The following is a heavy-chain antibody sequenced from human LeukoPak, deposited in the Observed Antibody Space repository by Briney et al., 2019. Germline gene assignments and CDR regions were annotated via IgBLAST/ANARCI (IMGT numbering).Heavy chain of an antibody. Sequence: GASVKVSCKASGYTFTGYYMHWVRQAPGQGLEWMGWINPNSGGTNYAQKFQGRVTMARDTSISTAYMELSRLRSDDTAVYYCARVGGELGYCSGGSCFDYWGQGTLVTVSS. J-gene: IGHJ4*02. CDR1: GYTFTGYY. D-gene: IGHD2-15*01. V-gene: IGHV1-2*02. CDR2: INPNSGGT. CDR3: ARVGGELGYCSGGSCFDY.